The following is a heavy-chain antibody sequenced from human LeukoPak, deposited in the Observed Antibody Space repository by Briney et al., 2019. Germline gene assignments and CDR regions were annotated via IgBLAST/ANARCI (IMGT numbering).Heavy chain of an antibody. J-gene: IGHJ4*02. CDR1: GGSISNSNYY. CDR3: MRHEEEDGYNAKPFDF. Sequence: SETLSLTCTVSGGSISNSNYYWGWVRQPPGKGLEWIGTIYYSGNTYYTPSLKSRVTISVYTSKNQCFLRLSSVTAADTAVYFCMRHEEEDGYNAKPFDFWGQGTLVTVSS. D-gene: IGHD5-24*01. V-gene: IGHV4-39*01. CDR2: IYYSGNT.